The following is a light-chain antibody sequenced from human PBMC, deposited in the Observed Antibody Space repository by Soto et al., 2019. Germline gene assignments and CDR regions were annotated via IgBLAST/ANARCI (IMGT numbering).Light chain of an antibody. CDR1: SSDVGGYEY. CDR2: EVI. CDR3: SSYAGSNNLGV. J-gene: IGLJ2*01. V-gene: IGLV2-8*01. Sequence: QSALTQPPSASGSPGQSVTISCTGSSSDVGGYEYVSWYQQHPGKAPKLIIYEVIKRPSGVPDRFSGSKSGNTASLTVSGLQAEDEADYYCSSYAGSNNLGVFGGGTKVTVL.